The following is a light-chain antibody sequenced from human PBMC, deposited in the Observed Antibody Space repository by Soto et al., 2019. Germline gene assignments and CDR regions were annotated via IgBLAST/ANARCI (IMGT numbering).Light chain of an antibody. CDR2: KAS. V-gene: IGKV1-5*03. CDR3: EQYRT. CDR1: QGISSW. Sequence: DIQMTQSPSSLSASVGDRVTIRCRGSQGISSWLAWYQQKPGKAPRLLIYKASSLARCVPSRFSGRGSGTEFTLTISSLQPDGFATYYREQYRTCGQETKVDIK. J-gene: IGKJ1*01.